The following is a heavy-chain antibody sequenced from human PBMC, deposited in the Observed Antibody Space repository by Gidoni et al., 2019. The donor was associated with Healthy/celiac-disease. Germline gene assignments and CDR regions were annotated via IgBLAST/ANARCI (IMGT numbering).Heavy chain of an antibody. CDR3: ARVYYYGSGSYGLDY. D-gene: IGHD3-10*01. V-gene: IGHV3-13*04. CDR1: GFTFSSYD. CDR2: IGTAGDT. J-gene: IGHJ4*02. Sequence: EVQLVESGGGLVQPGGSLSLSCAASGFTFSSYDMHWVRQATGKGLEWVSAIGTAGDTYYPGSVKVRFTISRENAKNSLYLQMNSLRAGDTAVYYCARVYYYGSGSYGLDYWGQGTLVTVSS.